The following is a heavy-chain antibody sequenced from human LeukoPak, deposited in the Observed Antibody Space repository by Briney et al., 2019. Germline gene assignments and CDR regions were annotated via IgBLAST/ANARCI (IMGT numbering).Heavy chain of an antibody. CDR3: ARGKDHYYDSSGYPDYYYYTIDV. Sequence: ASVKVSCKASGYTFTGYFMHWVRQAPGQGLEWMGWINPYSGDTNYAQKFQGRVTMTRDTSISTAFMELSRLRSDDTAVYYCARGKDHYYDSSGYPDYYYYTIDVWGQGTTVTVSS. CDR2: INPYSGDT. J-gene: IGHJ6*02. V-gene: IGHV1-2*02. CDR1: GYTFTGYF. D-gene: IGHD3-22*01.